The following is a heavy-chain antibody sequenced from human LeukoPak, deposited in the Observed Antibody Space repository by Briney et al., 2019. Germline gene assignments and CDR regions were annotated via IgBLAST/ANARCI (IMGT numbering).Heavy chain of an antibody. D-gene: IGHD3-10*01. CDR3: ARDSGRFDVFDI. CDR2: ISGSGAGA. CDR1: GFTFSSYA. Sequence: GGSLRLSCAASGFTFSSYAMGWVRQAAGQGLEWVSSISGSGAGAYYADSVKGRFTISRDNSKNTLYLQMNSLRAEDTAVYYCARDSGRFDVFDIWGQGTMVTVSS. J-gene: IGHJ3*02. V-gene: IGHV3-23*01.